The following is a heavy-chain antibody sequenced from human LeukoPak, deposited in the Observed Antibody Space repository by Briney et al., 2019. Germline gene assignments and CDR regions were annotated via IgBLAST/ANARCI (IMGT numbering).Heavy chain of an antibody. D-gene: IGHD1-26*01. Sequence: GGSLRLSCVASGFTVSSKYMSWVRQAPGKGLEWVSIIYSDGTSYYADSVKGRFTVSRDNSKNTLYLQMNSLRAEDTAVYYCAKDLGGSPHWFDPWGQGTLVTVSS. J-gene: IGHJ5*02. CDR1: GFTVSSKY. CDR2: IYSDGTS. V-gene: IGHV3-53*01. CDR3: AKDLGGSPHWFDP.